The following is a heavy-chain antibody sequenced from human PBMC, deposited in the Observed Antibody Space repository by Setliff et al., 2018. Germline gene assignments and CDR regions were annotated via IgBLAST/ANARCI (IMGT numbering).Heavy chain of an antibody. J-gene: IGHJ6*03. CDR3: ARSPPGGYSGYDLSYYYYMDV. D-gene: IGHD5-12*01. Sequence: GGSLRLSCAASGFTFSTYAMHWVRQAPGKGLEWVAVISYDGSNKYYADSVKGRFTISRDNSKNTLYLQMNSLRAEDTAVYYCARSPPGGYSGYDLSYYYYMDVWGKGTTVTAP. V-gene: IGHV3-30*04. CDR2: ISYDGSNK. CDR1: GFTFSTYA.